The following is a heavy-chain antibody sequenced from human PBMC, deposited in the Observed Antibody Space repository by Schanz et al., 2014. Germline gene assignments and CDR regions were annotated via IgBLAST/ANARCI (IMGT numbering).Heavy chain of an antibody. Sequence: VFLAESGGGVVQPGRSLRLSCAASGFTFRNYGMSWVRQAPGQGLEWVSRMIGSGSSVFYADSVRGRFTISRDNSKNTLYLQMNNLRAEDTAVYYCARDRVGASSYFDYWGQGTLVTVSS. CDR1: GFTFRNYG. CDR3: ARDRVGASSYFDY. D-gene: IGHD1-26*01. V-gene: IGHV3-23*04. CDR2: MIGSGSSV. J-gene: IGHJ4*02.